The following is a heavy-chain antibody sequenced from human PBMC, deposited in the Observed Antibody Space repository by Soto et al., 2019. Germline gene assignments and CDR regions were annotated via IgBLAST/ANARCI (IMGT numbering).Heavy chain of an antibody. D-gene: IGHD6-19*01. CDR2: LDQSGGT. CDR3: AREDSYGWSGESLDV. V-gene: IGHV4-34*01. CDR1: GDSLRGQS. J-gene: IGHJ6*02. Sequence: QVQLQQWGAGLLKASETLSLTCAVVGDSLRGQSWNWIRQSPGKGLEWIGELDQSGGTNYNPSPKSQAIISDDTSKNQFSLTLTSVTAADTAVYYCAREDSYGWSGESLDVWGQGTTVTVSS.